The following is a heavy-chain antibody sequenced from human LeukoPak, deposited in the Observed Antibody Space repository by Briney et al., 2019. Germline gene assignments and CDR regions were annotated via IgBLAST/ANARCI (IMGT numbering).Heavy chain of an antibody. J-gene: IGHJ4*02. Sequence: GGSLRLPCAASGFTVSSNYMSWVRQAPGKGLEWVSVIYSGGSTYYADSVKGRFTISRDNSKNTLYLQMNSLRAEDTAVYYCARGPSVGATTIDFDYWGQGTLVTVSS. D-gene: IGHD1-26*01. CDR2: IYSGGST. CDR1: GFTVSSNY. V-gene: IGHV3-53*01. CDR3: ARGPSVGATTIDFDY.